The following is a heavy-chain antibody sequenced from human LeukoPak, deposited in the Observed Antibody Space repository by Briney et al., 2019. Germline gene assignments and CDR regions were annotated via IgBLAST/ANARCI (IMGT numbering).Heavy chain of an antibody. Sequence: KSGGSLRLSCAASGFTFSSYSMNWVRQAPGKGLEWVSSISSSSSYIYYADSVKGRFTISRDNAKNSLYLQMNSLRAEDTAVYYCARLFPIFGVVIRGWFDPWGQGALVTVSS. CDR2: ISSSSSYI. D-gene: IGHD3-3*01. J-gene: IGHJ5*02. CDR1: GFTFSSYS. CDR3: ARLFPIFGVVIRGWFDP. V-gene: IGHV3-21*01.